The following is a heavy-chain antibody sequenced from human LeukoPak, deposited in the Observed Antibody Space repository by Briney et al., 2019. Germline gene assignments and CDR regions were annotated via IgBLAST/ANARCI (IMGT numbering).Heavy chain of an antibody. CDR2: ISGSGTST. J-gene: IGHJ4*02. CDR3: AKDPGYDFWSGYYFDY. V-gene: IGHV3-23*01. D-gene: IGHD3-3*01. CDR1: GFTFRNYA. Sequence: GGSLRLSCAASGFTFRNYAMNWVRQAPGKGLEWVSAISGSGTSTYYADSVKGRFTISRDNSKNTLYLQMNSLRAEHTAVYYCAKDPGYDFWSGYYFDYWGQGTLVTVSS.